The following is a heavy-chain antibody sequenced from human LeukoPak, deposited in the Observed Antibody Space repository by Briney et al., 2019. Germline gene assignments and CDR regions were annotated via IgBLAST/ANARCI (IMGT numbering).Heavy chain of an antibody. CDR1: GFTFSSYS. J-gene: IGHJ6*02. D-gene: IGHD6-13*01. CDR3: ATSEPIAAAGTFGMDV. V-gene: IGHV3-21*01. Sequence: GGSLRLSCAASGFTFSSYSMNWVRQAPGKGLEWVSSISSSSSYIYYADSVKGRFTISRDNAKNSLYLQMNSLRAEDTAVYYCATSEPIAAAGTFGMDVWGRGTTVTVSS. CDR2: ISSSSSYI.